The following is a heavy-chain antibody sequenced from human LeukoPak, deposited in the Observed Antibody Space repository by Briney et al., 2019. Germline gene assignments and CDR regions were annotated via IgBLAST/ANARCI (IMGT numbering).Heavy chain of an antibody. CDR1: GGSISTYC. J-gene: IGHJ6*03. CDR3: ARLPRTYYYYYMDV. V-gene: IGHV4-59*12. CDR2: IYYSGST. D-gene: IGHD1-14*01. Sequence: SETLSLTCTVSGGSISTYCWNWIRQPPGKGLEWIGYIYYSGSTNYNPSLKSRVTISVDTSKNQLSLKLSSVTAADTAVYYCARLPRTYYYYYMDVWGKGTTVTISS.